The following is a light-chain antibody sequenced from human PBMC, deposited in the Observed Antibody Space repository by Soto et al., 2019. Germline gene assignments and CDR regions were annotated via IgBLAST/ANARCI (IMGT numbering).Light chain of an antibody. J-gene: IGKJ1*01. CDR2: DAS. V-gene: IGKV3-15*01. CDR1: QSVSSK. CDR3: QRYSDWPPWT. Sequence: IVMTQSPATLSVSPGEIATLSCRASQSVSSKLAWYQQKPGQPPRLLIYDASNRATGIPDGFIGSGSGTEFTLTIASLQAEDFAVYYCQRYSDWPPWTFGQGTKVEIK.